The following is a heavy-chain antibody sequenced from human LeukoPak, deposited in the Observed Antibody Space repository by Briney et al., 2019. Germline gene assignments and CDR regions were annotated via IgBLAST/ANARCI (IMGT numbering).Heavy chain of an antibody. V-gene: IGHV3-30*04. CDR1: GFTFSTYA. CDR2: ISNDERNE. J-gene: IGHJ4*02. CDR3: ARVSEGGTFSDY. Sequence: KSLRLSCAASGFTFSTYAMHWVRQAPGKGLEWVAVISNDERNEYYANSVKGRFTVSRDNSKNTLFLQMNSLRPEDTAVYFCARVSEGGTFSDYWGQGTLVTVSS. D-gene: IGHD1-26*01.